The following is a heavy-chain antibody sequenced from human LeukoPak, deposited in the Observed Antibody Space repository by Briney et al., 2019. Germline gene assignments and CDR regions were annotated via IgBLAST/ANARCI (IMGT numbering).Heavy chain of an antibody. J-gene: IGHJ6*02. Sequence: GGSPRVSCAASGYTFTSYAMSWVRQAPGKGLEWVSLIGTGGSTYYTDSVKGRFTISRDNSKNTLYLQMNSLRAEDTAVYYCARGRSTSVSYYYGMDVWGQGTTVTVSS. D-gene: IGHD2-2*01. CDR1: GYTFTSYA. CDR3: ARGRSTSVSYYYGMDV. CDR2: IGTGGST. V-gene: IGHV3-23*01.